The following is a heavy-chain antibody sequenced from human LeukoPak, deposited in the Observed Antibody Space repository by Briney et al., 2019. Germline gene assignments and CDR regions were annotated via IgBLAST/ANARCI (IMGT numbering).Heavy chain of an antibody. CDR2: IRYDGSNK. J-gene: IGHJ5*02. CDR1: GFTFSSYG. V-gene: IGHV3-30*02. Sequence: PGGYLRLYCAASGFTFSSYGMHWVRQAPGKGLEWVAFIRYDGSNKYYADSVKGRFTISRDNSKNTLYLQMNSLRAEDTAVYYCAKDKSSSWPSNWFDPWGQGTLVTVSS. CDR3: AKDKSSSWPSNWFDP. D-gene: IGHD6-13*01.